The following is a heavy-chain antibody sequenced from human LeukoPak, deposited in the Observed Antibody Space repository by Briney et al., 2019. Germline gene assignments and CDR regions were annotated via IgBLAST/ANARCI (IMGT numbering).Heavy chain of an antibody. CDR2: VYISGSN. Sequence: SETLSLTCTISGASIRSYYWSWIRQPAGKGLEWIGRVYISGSNNYNPPLKSRVTMSVEPSKNQFSLNLNSVTAADTAVYYCAGELGDSSGPEYYHGMDVWGQGTTVTVSS. CDR1: GASIRSYY. CDR3: AGELGDSSGPEYYHGMDV. J-gene: IGHJ6*02. V-gene: IGHV4-4*07. D-gene: IGHD6-19*01.